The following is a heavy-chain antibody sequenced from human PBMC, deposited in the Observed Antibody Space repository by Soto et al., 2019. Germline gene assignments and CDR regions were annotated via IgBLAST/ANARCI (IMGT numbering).Heavy chain of an antibody. CDR2: IYYSGST. Sequence: SETLSLTCTVSGGSISSYYWSWIRQPPGKGLEWIGYIYYSGSTNYNPSLKSRVTISVDTSKNQFSLKLSSVTAADTAVYYCARVNNWNQNYYYYMDVWGKGTTVTVSS. CDR3: ARVNNWNQNYYYYMDV. D-gene: IGHD1-20*01. V-gene: IGHV4-59*12. CDR1: GGSISSYY. J-gene: IGHJ6*03.